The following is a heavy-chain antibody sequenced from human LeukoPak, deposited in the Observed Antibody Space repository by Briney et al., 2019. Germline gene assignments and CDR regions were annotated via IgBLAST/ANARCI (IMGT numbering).Heavy chain of an antibody. CDR1: GYAFTSYG. CDR2: ISAYNGGT. CDR3: ARDPAYCSSTSCYFFMAPYYYYGMDV. V-gene: IGHV1-18*01. Sequence: ASVKVSCKASGYAFTSYGISWVRQAPGQGLEWMGWISAYNGGTNYAQKLQGRVTMTTDTSTSTAYMELRSLRSADTAVSYCARDPAYCSSTSCYFFMAPYYYYGMDVWGQGTTVAVSS. D-gene: IGHD2-2*01. J-gene: IGHJ6*02.